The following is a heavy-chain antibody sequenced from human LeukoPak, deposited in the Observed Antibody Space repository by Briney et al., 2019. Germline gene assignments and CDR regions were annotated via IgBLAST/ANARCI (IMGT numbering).Heavy chain of an antibody. CDR1: GLTFSSFA. CDR2: IDDSGDTT. J-gene: IGHJ4*02. Sequence: GGSLRLSCAASGLTFSSFAMNWVRQAPGKGLEWVSSIDDSGDTTYSADPVKGRFTISRDDSKNTVYLQMDSLRAEDTAVYYCAKDRAGRRWLHFPFDSWGQGTLVTVSS. CDR3: AKDRAGRRWLHFPFDS. D-gene: IGHD5-24*01. V-gene: IGHV3-23*01.